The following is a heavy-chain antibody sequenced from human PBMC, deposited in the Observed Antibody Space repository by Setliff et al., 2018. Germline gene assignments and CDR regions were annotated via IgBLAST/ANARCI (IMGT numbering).Heavy chain of an antibody. Sequence: KPSETLSLTCNVTGGSISSSAYYWGWIRQPPEKGLEWIGTINYSGDTFYNPSLKSRVTISVDTSRDQFSLRLTSVTAADTAVYYCARRKGKAARVFDYWGQGTLVTVSS. V-gene: IGHV4-39*01. CDR2: INYSGDT. CDR1: GGSISSSAYY. CDR3: ARRKGKAARVFDY. J-gene: IGHJ4*02. D-gene: IGHD6-6*01.